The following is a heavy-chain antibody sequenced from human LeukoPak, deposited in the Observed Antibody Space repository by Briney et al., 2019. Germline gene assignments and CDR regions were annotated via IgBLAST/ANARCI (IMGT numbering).Heavy chain of an antibody. J-gene: IGHJ6*02. CDR1: GFTFSSYS. Sequence: PGGSLRLSCAASGFTFSSYSMNWVRQAPGKGLEWVSSISSSSSYIYYADSVKGRFTISRDNAKNSLYLQTNSLRAEDTAVYYCARESFGYYDSSAYNYGYYYYGMDVWGQGTTVTVSS. CDR2: ISSSSSYI. CDR3: ARESFGYYDSSAYNYGYYYYGMDV. V-gene: IGHV3-21*01. D-gene: IGHD3-22*01.